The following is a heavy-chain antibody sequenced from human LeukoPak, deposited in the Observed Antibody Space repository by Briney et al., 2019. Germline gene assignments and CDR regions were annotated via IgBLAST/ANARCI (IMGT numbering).Heavy chain of an antibody. CDR2: IIPIFGTA. CDR3: ARWTDCGGDCYSPAANAFDI. CDR1: GGTFSSYA. D-gene: IGHD2-21*02. Sequence: SVKFSCKASGGTFSSYAISWVRQAPGQGLEWVGGIIPIFGTANYAQKFQGRVTITADESTSTAYMELSSLRSEDTAVYYCARWTDCGGDCYSPAANAFDIWGQGTMVTVSS. V-gene: IGHV1-69*13. J-gene: IGHJ3*02.